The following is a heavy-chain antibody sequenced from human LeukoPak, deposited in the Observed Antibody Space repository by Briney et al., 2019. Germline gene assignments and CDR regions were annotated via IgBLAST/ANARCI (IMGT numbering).Heavy chain of an antibody. Sequence: GGSLRLSCAASGFTFSSSEMSWVRQTPGKELEWVSYISGSSSTIYYADAVKGRFTISRDNSKNTLYLQMNSLRADDTAVYYCARDSSMLRGPLVIYYFDFWGQGTLVTVSS. J-gene: IGHJ4*02. V-gene: IGHV3-48*03. CDR1: GFTFSSSE. CDR2: ISGSSSTI. D-gene: IGHD3-10*01. CDR3: ARDSSMLRGPLVIYYFDF.